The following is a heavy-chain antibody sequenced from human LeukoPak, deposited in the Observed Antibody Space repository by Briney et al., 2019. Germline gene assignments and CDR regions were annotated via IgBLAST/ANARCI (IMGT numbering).Heavy chain of an antibody. J-gene: IGHJ5*02. CDR3: ARGREMATISTNWFDP. CDR1: GGSFSGYY. CDR2: INHSGST. Sequence: SETLSLTCAVYGGSFSGYYWSWIRQPPGKGLEWIGEINHSGSTNYNPSLKSRVTISVDTSKNQFSLKLSSMTAADTAVYYCARGREMATISTNWFDPWGQGTLVTVSS. V-gene: IGHV4-34*01. D-gene: IGHD5-24*01.